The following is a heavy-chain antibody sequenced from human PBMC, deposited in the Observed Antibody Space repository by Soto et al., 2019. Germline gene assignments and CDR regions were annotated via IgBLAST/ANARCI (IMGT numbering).Heavy chain of an antibody. V-gene: IGHV1-69*13. CDR1: GGTFSTHA. CDR2: IIPISGTT. CDR3: ARGYCSGGNCYSGMDV. D-gene: IGHD2-15*01. J-gene: IGHJ6*02. Sequence: SVKVSCKASGGTFSTHAIIWVRQAPGHGLEWMGGIIPISGTTYYTQKFKGRVTITADEPTSTAFMELSSLKSEDTAVFYCARGYCSGGNCYSGMDVWGQGTMVTVSS.